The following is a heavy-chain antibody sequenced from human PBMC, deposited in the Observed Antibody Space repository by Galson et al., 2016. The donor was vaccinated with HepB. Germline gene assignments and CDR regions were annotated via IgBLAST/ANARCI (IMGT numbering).Heavy chain of an antibody. CDR2: IYHSGTA. D-gene: IGHD3-22*01. J-gene: IGHJ5*02. V-gene: IGHV4-4*09. CDR3: ARSSHYDDSSGFSES. Sequence: LRLSCAASGFTFSSYSMGWVRQAPGKGLEWIGYIYHSGTAHYNPSLNSRVTLSVDTSNNQVSLRLSSVTAADTAVYYCARSSHYDDSSGFSESWGQGIPVTVSS. CDR1: GFTFSSYS.